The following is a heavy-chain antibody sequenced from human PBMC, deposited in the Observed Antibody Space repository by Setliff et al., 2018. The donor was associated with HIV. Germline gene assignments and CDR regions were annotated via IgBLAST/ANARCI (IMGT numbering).Heavy chain of an antibody. D-gene: IGHD6-25*01. J-gene: IGHJ6*03. Sequence: SVKVSCKASGGTFRNYSINYVRQAPGQGLEWMGGIVPIFGTANYAQKFQGRITITADESSSAAYMELSSLRSEDTAVYYCARGPPLAAGYMDVWGKGTTVTVSS. CDR2: IVPIFGTA. CDR1: GGTFRNYS. V-gene: IGHV1-69*13. CDR3: ARGPPLAAGYMDV.